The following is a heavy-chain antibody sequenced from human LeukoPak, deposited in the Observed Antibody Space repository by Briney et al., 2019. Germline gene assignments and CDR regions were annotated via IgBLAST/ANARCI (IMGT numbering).Heavy chain of an antibody. CDR2: ISSSSSYI. J-gene: IGHJ6*03. CDR3: ARDPAANYYYYYYYMDV. V-gene: IGHV3-21*01. CDR1: GFTFSSYS. D-gene: IGHD2-15*01. Sequence: PGGSLRLSCAASGFTFSSYSMNWVRQAPGKGLEWVSSISSSSSYIYYADSVKGRFTISRDNAKNSLYLQMNSLRAEDTAVYYCARDPAANYYYYYYYMDVWGKGTTVTVSS.